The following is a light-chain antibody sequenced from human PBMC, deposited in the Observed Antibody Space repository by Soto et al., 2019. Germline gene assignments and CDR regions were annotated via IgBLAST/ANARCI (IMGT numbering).Light chain of an antibody. CDR1: QGVANY. J-gene: IGKJ3*01. Sequence: IQMTQSPSSLSASVGDRVTITCRASQGVANYLAWYQQAPGKVPKLLIYAASTLQSGVPSRFSGSGSGTDFTLTISGLQPEDFATYYCQTYNSALFAFGPGTNGDF. V-gene: IGKV1-27*01. CDR3: QTYNSALFA. CDR2: AAS.